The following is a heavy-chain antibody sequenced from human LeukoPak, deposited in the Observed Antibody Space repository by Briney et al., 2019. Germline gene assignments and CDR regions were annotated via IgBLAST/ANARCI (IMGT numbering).Heavy chain of an antibody. CDR2: IIPIFGTA. Sequence: SVKVSCKASGGTFSSYAISWVRQAPGQGLEWMGGIIPIFGTANYAQKFQGRVTITADESTSTAYMELSSLRSEDTAVYYCAREKWNDLNWFDPWGQGTLVTVSS. CDR3: AREKWNDLNWFDP. V-gene: IGHV1-69*13. CDR1: GGTFSSYA. J-gene: IGHJ5*02. D-gene: IGHD1-1*01.